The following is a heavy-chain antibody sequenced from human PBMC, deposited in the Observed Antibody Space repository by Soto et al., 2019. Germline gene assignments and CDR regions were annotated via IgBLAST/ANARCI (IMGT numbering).Heavy chain of an antibody. CDR3: ARVVPGAEAWFGP. V-gene: IGHV1-18*01. CDR1: GYTFSNYA. CDR2: ISLYSDGT. D-gene: IGHD2-2*01. J-gene: IGHJ5*02. Sequence: VKRTCKTSGYTFSNYASTWVRQAPGQPLEWLGWISLYSDGTNYAQKFQGRVSMTTDTSTTTAYMELRSLRSDDTAVYYCARVVPGAEAWFGPWGQGTLVTVSS.